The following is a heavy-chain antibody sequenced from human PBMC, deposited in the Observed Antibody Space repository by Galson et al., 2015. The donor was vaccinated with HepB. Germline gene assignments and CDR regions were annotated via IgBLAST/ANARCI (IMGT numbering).Heavy chain of an antibody. J-gene: IGHJ4*02. CDR3: AKDYLPYYDRWGSYSDLYYFDY. D-gene: IGHD3-22*01. Sequence: SLRLSCAASGFTFNYHAMNWVRQAPGKGLEWVASISGSGSSTYYADSVKGRFTISRDNSLDTADLQMDSLRVDDTAVYYCAKDYLPYYDRWGSYSDLYYFDYWGQGTLVTVSS. V-gene: IGHV3-23*01. CDR2: ISGSGSST. CDR1: GFTFNYHA.